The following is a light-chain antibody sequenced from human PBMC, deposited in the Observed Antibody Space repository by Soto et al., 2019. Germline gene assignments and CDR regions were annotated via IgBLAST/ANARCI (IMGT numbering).Light chain of an antibody. Sequence: QSALTQPPSASGSPGQSVTISCTETSSDVGGYDYVSWYQQHPGKVPKLMIYEVNKRPSGVPDRFSGSKSGNTASLTVSGLQTEDEADYYCSSYAVSDSLVFGGGTKLTVL. CDR3: SSYAVSDSLV. CDR1: SSDVGGYDY. V-gene: IGLV2-8*01. J-gene: IGLJ2*01. CDR2: EVN.